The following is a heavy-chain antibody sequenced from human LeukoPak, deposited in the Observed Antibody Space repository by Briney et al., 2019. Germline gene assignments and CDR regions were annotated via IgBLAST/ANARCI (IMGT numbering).Heavy chain of an antibody. CDR3: ARGRLAGGFDY. Sequence: PGGSLRLSCAASGFTFSSYAMHWVRQAPGKGLEYVSAISSNGGSTYYANSVKGRFTISRDNSKNTLYLQMGSLRAEDMAVYYCARGRLAGGFDYWGQGTLVTVSS. J-gene: IGHJ4*02. CDR2: ISSNGGST. D-gene: IGHD4-11*01. V-gene: IGHV3-64*01. CDR1: GFTFSSYA.